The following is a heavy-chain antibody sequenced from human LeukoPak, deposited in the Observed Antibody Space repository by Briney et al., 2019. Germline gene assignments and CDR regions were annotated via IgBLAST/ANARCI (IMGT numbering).Heavy chain of an antibody. CDR3: ARKMATNGDY. D-gene: IGHD5-24*01. CDR2: ISSSGSTI. Sequence: PGGSLRLACAASGFTSSSYEMNWVRQAPGKGLEWVSYISSSGSTIYYADSVKGRFTISRDNAKNSLYLQMNSLRAEDTAVYYCARKMATNGDYWGQGTLVTVSS. V-gene: IGHV3-48*03. J-gene: IGHJ4*02. CDR1: GFTSSSYE.